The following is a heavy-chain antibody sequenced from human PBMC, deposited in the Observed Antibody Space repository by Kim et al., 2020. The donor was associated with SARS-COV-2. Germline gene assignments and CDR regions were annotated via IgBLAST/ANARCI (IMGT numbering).Heavy chain of an antibody. CDR1: GFTFSSYA. CDR3: AKPILTGYYMWTN. CDR2: VSGSGGST. Sequence: GGSLRLSCAASGFTFSSYAMSWVRQAPGKGLEWVSAVSGSGGSTYYADSVKGRFTIPRDNSKNTLYLQMNSLRAEDTAVYYCAKPILTGYYMWTNWGQGTLVTVSS. V-gene: IGHV3-23*01. D-gene: IGHD3-9*01. J-gene: IGHJ4*02.